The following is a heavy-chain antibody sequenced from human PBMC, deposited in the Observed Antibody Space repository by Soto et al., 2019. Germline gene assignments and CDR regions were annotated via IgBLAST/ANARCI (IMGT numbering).Heavy chain of an antibody. CDR3: AKESAALNWFDP. CDR1: GFTFSSYS. CDR2: ISSSSSTI. Sequence: EVQLVESGGGLVQPGGSLRLSCAASGFTFSSYSMNWVRQAPGKGLEWVSYISSSSSTIYYADSVKGRFTISRDKAKNSLYLQMNSLRDEDTAVYYCAKESAALNWFDPWSQGTLVTVSS. J-gene: IGHJ5*02. V-gene: IGHV3-48*02. D-gene: IGHD2-2*01.